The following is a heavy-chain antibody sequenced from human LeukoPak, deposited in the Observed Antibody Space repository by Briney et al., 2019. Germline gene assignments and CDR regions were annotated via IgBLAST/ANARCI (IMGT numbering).Heavy chain of an antibody. CDR2: ISSSSSYI. J-gene: IGHJ4*02. Sequence: PRGSPSPSCAASGFAFSSYSMNWVRQAPGKGLEWVSSISSSSSYIYYADSVKGRFTISRDNAKNSLYLQMNSLRAEDTAVYYCASGSYTSVLDYWGEATLVTVSS. V-gene: IGHV3-21*01. CDR1: GFAFSSYS. D-gene: IGHD6-19*01. CDR3: ASGSYTSVLDY.